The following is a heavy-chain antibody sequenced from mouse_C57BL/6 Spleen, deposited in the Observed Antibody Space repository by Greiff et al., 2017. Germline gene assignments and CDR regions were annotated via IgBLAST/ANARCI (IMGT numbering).Heavy chain of an antibody. J-gene: IGHJ1*03. V-gene: IGHV5-17*01. CDR3: ARPGDYDGDWYFDV. Sequence: DVQLVESGGGLVKPGGSLKLSCAASGFTFSDYGMHWVRQAPEKGLEWVAYISSGSSTIYYADTVKGRFTISRDNAKNTLFLQMTSLRSEDTAMYYCARPGDYDGDWYFDVWGTGTTVTVSS. D-gene: IGHD2-4*01. CDR2: ISSGSSTI. CDR1: GFTFSDYG.